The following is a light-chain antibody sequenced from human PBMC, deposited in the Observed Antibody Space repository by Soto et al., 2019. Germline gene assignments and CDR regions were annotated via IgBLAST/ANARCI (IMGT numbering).Light chain of an antibody. CDR1: QSVSSN. CDR2: DAS. V-gene: IGKV3-15*01. CDR3: QQYDSWPPKYT. Sequence: EIVMTQSPATLSVSPGERATLSCRASQSVSSNLAWYQQKPGQAPRLLIYDASTRATGIPARFSGSGSGTEFTLTISSLQSEGFAVYYCQQYDSWPPKYTFGQGTKLEIK. J-gene: IGKJ2*01.